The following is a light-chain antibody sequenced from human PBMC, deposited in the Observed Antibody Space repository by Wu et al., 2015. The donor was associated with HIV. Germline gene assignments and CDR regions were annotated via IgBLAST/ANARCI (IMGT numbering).Light chain of an antibody. CDR3: QQYNTFPFT. CDR1: QDIGIY. CDR2: GAS. J-gene: IGKJ4*01. V-gene: IGKV1-8*01. Sequence: LSVSTGDKVTITCRASQDIGIYLGWYQQKSGRAPKLLIYGASTLESGVPSRFTGSGSGTHFSLTITCLQSEDFATYYCQQYNTFPFTFGGGTKVDVK.